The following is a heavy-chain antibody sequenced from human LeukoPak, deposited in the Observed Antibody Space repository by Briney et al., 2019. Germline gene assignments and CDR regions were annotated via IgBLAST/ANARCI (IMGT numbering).Heavy chain of an antibody. CDR3: AIGYCSGGSCYEGISYFQH. Sequence: PGGSLRLSCAASGFTFSSYSMNWVRQAPGKGLEWVSSISSSSSYIYYADSVKGRFTISRDNAKNSLYLQMNSLRAEDTAVYYYAIGYCSGGSCYEGISYFQHWGQGTLVTVSS. CDR2: ISSSSSYI. CDR1: GFTFSSYS. D-gene: IGHD2-15*01. V-gene: IGHV3-21*01. J-gene: IGHJ1*01.